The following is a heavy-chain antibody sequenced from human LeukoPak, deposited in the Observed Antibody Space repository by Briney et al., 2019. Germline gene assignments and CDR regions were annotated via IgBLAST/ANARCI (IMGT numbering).Heavy chain of an antibody. V-gene: IGHV3-74*01. CDR2: IKSDGST. CDR1: GFTFSNYA. D-gene: IGHD3-22*01. Sequence: GGSLRLSCAASGFTFSNYAMSWVRQAPGKGLVWVSRIKSDGSTNYADSVKGRFTISRGNAKNTVSLQMNSLRAEDTGVYYCARAPSEIGGYYPEYFRHWGQGTLVTVSS. CDR3: ARAPSEIGGYYPEYFRH. J-gene: IGHJ1*01.